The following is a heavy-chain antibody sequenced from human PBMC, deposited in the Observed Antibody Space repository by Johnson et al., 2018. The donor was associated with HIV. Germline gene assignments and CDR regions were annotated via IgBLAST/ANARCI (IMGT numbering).Heavy chain of an antibody. D-gene: IGHD5-12*01. CDR1: GFSFSNYA. V-gene: IGHV3-30*03. CDR3: ARAPGYPDAFDI. CDR2: ISSDGSNK. Sequence: QVQLVESGGGVVQPGRSLRLSCAASGFSFSNYAMDWVRQAPGKGLEWVAVISSDGSNKYCADSVKGRFTISRDNAKNSLYLQMNSLRAEDTALYYCARAPGYPDAFDIWGQGTMVTVSS. J-gene: IGHJ3*02.